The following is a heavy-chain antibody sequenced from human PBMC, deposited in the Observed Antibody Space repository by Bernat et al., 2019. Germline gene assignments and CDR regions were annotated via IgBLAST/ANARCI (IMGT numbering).Heavy chain of an antibody. J-gene: IGHJ4*02. CDR1: GFTFSSYG. V-gene: IGHV3-30*18. Sequence: QVQLVESGGGVVQPGRSLRLSCAASGFTFSSYGMHWVRQAPGKGLEWVAVISYDGSNKYYADSVKGRFTISRDNSKNTLYLQMNSLRAEDTAVYYCAKEFGDYGDYYFDYWGQGTLVTVSS. CDR3: AKEFGDYGDYYFDY. CDR2: ISYDGSNK. D-gene: IGHD4-17*01.